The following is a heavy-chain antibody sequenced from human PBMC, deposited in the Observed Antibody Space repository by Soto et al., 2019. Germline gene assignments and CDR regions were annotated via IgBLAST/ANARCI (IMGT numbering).Heavy chain of an antibody. Sequence: KPSETLSLTCAVYGGSFSGYYWTWIRQPPGKGLEWIGEINHSGTINFNPSLKSRLTISLDTSKKHFSLKLSSVTDADTAAYYCARADRTLVTFYCLDVWGQGTTVTVSS. V-gene: IGHV4-34*01. CDR2: INHSGTI. CDR3: ARADRTLVTFYCLDV. CDR1: GGSFSGYY. J-gene: IGHJ6*02. D-gene: IGHD2-21*02.